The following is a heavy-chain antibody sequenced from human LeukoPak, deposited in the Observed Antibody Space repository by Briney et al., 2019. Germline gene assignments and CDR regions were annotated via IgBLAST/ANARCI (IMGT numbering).Heavy chain of an antibody. Sequence: PSETLSLTCAVYGGSFSGYYWSWIRQPPGKGLEWIGEINHSGSTNYNPSLKSRVTISVDTSKNQFSLKLSSVTAADTAVYYCARGKLTMVRWGPYYYYMDVWGKGTTVTVSS. CDR3: ARGKLTMVRWGPYYYYMDV. CDR1: GGSFSGYY. CDR2: INHSGST. D-gene: IGHD3-10*01. J-gene: IGHJ6*03. V-gene: IGHV4-34*01.